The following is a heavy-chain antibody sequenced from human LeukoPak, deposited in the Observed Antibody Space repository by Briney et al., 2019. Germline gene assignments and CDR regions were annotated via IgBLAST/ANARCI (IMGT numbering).Heavy chain of an antibody. CDR1: GYTFINYG. Sequence: PGGSLRLSCAASGYTFINYGMHWVRQAPGKGLEWVAVISYDGSKVFYGDFVKGRFTISRDDSKDTVYLQMNSLRVEDRAVYYCAKDDAGPPDYWGQGTLVTVSS. CDR2: ISYDGSKV. CDR3: AKDDAGPPDY. V-gene: IGHV3-30*18. J-gene: IGHJ4*02.